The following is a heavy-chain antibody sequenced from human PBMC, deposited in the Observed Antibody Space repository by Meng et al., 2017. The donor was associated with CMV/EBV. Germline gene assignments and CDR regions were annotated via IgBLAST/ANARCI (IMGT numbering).Heavy chain of an antibody. CDR3: ARAYGN. Sequence: GPLRLSCAVYGGSFSGYYWSWIRQPPGKGLEWIGAINHSGSTNYNPSLKSRVTISVDTSKNQFSLKLSSVTAADTAVYYCARAYGNWGQGTLVTVSS. V-gene: IGHV4-34*01. D-gene: IGHD4-17*01. CDR2: INHSGST. J-gene: IGHJ4*02. CDR1: GGSFSGYY.